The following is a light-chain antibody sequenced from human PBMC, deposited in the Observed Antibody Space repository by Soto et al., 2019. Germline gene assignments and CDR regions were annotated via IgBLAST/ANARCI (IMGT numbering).Light chain of an antibody. V-gene: IGKV3-11*01. CDR3: HHRSHWPPT. CDR1: QSVSSY. J-gene: IGKJ2*01. CDR2: DAS. Sequence: EIVLTQSPATLSLSPGERATLSCRASQSVSSYLAWYQQKPGQAPRLLIYDASNRATGIPARFSGSGSGTDFTLTISSLEPEDFAVYYWHHRSHWPPTFGQGTKLEIK.